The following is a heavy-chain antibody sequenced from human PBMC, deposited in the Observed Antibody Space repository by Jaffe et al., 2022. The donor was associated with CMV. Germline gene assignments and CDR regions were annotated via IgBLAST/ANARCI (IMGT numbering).Heavy chain of an antibody. CDR2: ISGSGGST. D-gene: IGHD4-17*01. Sequence: EVQLLESGGGLVQPGGSLRLSCAASGFTFSSYAMSWVRQAPGKGLEWVSAISGSGGSTYYADSVKGRFTISRDNSKNTLYLQMNSLRAEDTAVYYCASTHGDYPFPPSDWGQGTLVTVSS. J-gene: IGHJ1*01. CDR3: ASTHGDYPFPPSD. V-gene: IGHV3-23*01. CDR1: GFTFSSYA.